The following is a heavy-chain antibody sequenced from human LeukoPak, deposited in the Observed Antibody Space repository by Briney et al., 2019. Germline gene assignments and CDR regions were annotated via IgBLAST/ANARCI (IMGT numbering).Heavy chain of an antibody. D-gene: IGHD3-10*01. CDR2: ISSSSTI. Sequence: PGGSLRLSCAASGFTFSSYSMNWVRQAPGKGLEWVSYISSSSTIYYADSVKGRFTISRDNAKNSLYLQMNSLRAEDTAVYYCARVRYYGSGSSPIYLYYYYMDVWGKGTTVTISS. CDR3: ARVRYYGSGSSPIYLYYYYMDV. CDR1: GFTFSSYS. V-gene: IGHV3-48*01. J-gene: IGHJ6*03.